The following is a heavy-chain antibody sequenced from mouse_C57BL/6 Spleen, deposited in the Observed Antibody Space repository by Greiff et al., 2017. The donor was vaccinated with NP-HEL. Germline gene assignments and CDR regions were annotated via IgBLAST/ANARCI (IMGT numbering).Heavy chain of an antibody. CDR2: IDPENGDT. CDR1: GFNIKDDY. J-gene: IGHJ1*03. Sequence: EVQLQQSGAELVRPGASVKLSCTASGFNIKDDYMHWVKQRPEQGLEWIGWIDPENGDTEYASKFQGKATITADTSSNTDYLQLSSLTSEDTDVYYSTTPFYYGSSHWYFDVWGTGTTVTVSS. CDR3: TTPFYYGSSHWYFDV. V-gene: IGHV14-4*01. D-gene: IGHD1-1*01.